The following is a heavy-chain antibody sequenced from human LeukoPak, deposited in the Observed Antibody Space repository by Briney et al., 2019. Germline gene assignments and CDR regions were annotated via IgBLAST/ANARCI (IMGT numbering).Heavy chain of an antibody. D-gene: IGHD3-3*01. J-gene: IGHJ5*02. CDR2: IYYSGST. CDR3: ARSGYDFWSGYSHNWFDP. Sequence: SETLSLTCAVYGGSFSGYYWSWIRQPPGKGLEWIGYIYYSGSTNYNPSLKSRVTISVDTSKNQFSLKLSSVTAADTAVYYCARSGYDFWSGYSHNWFDPWGQGTLVTVSS. CDR1: GGSFSGYY. V-gene: IGHV4-59*01.